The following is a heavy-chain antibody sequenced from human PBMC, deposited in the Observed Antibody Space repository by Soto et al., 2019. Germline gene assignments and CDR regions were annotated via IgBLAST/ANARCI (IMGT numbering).Heavy chain of an antibody. J-gene: IGHJ2*01. V-gene: IGHV3-15*07. CDR3: PAEDGILILHAVSAFLLTRSFDL. Sequence: GRGLEWVGRVKSKTDGGSADYAAPVKGRFDVSRDDSKNIVYLQMNSLKTEDTAVFYCPAEDGILILHAVSAFLLTRSFDL. CDR2: VKSKTDGGSA. D-gene: IGHD3-3*01.